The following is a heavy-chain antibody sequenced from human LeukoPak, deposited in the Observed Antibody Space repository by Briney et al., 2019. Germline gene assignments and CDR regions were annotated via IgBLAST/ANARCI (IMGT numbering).Heavy chain of an antibody. CDR2: IFYSGST. CDR3: TREVDSSGWHSYSDY. J-gene: IGHJ4*02. CDR1: GDSISSSSYF. Sequence: SETLFLTCTVSGDSISSSSYFWGWIRQPPGKGLEWIGTIFYSGSTYYNPSLKSRVTISVDTSKNQFSLRLSSVTAADSAVYYCTREVDSSGWHSYSDYWGQGTLVIVSS. V-gene: IGHV4-39*07. D-gene: IGHD6-19*01.